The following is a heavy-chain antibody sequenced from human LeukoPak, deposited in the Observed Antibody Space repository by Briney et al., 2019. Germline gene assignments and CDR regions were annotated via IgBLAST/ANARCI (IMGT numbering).Heavy chain of an antibody. Sequence: GGSLRLSCTASGLTFGDYAMSWVRQAPGKGLEWVGFIRSKAYGGTTEYAASVKGRFTISRDDSKSIAYLQMNSLKTEDTAVYYCTRDQVRYSGSYYWFDPWGQGTLVTVSS. D-gene: IGHD1-26*01. V-gene: IGHV3-49*04. J-gene: IGHJ5*02. CDR2: IRSKAYGGTT. CDR1: GLTFGDYA. CDR3: TRDQVRYSGSYYWFDP.